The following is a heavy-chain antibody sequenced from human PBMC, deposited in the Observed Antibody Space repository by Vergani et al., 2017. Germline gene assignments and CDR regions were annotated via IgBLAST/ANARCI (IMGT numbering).Heavy chain of an antibody. J-gene: IGHJ5*02. CDR1: VGSISSGDYY. Sequence: QVQLQESGPGLVKPSQTLSLTCTVSVGSISSGDYYWSWIRQPPGKGLEWIGYIYYSGSTYDNPSLKSRVTISVDTSKNQFSLMLSSVTAADTAVYYCARASKEDWFDPWGQGTLVTVSS. CDR2: IYYSGST. CDR3: ARASKEDWFDP. V-gene: IGHV4-30-4*08.